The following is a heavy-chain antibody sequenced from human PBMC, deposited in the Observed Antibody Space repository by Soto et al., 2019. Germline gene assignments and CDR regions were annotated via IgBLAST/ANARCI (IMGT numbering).Heavy chain of an antibody. CDR2: IYPGDSET. Sequence: RESLKISCKASGYRFANYWIGWVCQKNGKGLEWMGVIYPGDSETTYSPSFEGQVIISVDRSRGTAFLEWSSLKASDTAMYYCARPGAPTDTVVYDFWGQGTQVTVSS. V-gene: IGHV5-51*01. D-gene: IGHD5-18*01. CDR1: GYRFANYW. CDR3: ARPGAPTDTVVYDF. J-gene: IGHJ4*02.